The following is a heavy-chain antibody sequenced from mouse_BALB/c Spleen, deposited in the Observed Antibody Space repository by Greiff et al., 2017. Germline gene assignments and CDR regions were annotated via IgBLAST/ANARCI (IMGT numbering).Heavy chain of an antibody. CDR3: ARTVGRYFDY. CDR2: INPSSGYT. J-gene: IGHJ2*01. D-gene: IGHD4-1*01. CDR1: GYTFTSYT. Sequence: QVQLKESAAELARPGASVKMSCKASGYTFTSYTMHWVKQRPGQGLEWIGYINPSSGYTEYNQKFKDKTTLTADKSSSTAYMQLSSLTSEDSAVYYCARTVGRYFDYWGQGTTLTVSS. V-gene: IGHV1-4*02.